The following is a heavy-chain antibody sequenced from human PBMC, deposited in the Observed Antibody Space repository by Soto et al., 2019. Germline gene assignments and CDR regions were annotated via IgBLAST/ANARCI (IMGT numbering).Heavy chain of an antibody. CDR2: IYTSGST. CDR3: ARGAVGSDYYYYGMDV. J-gene: IGHJ6*02. CDR1: GGSISSYY. D-gene: IGHD2-15*01. Sequence: SETLSLTCTVSGGSISSYYWSWIRQPAGKGLEWIGRIYTSGSTNYNPSLKGRVTMSVDTSKNQFSLKLSPVTAADTAVYYCARGAVGSDYYYYGMDVWGQGTTVTVSS. V-gene: IGHV4-4*07.